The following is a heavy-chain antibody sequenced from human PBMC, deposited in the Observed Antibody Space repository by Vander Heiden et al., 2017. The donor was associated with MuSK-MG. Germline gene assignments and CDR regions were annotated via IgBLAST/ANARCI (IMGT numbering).Heavy chain of an antibody. V-gene: IGHV3-33*01. CDR1: GFTPSTYG. J-gene: IGHJ6*03. Sequence: QVQLEESGGDVVQPGRSLRLSCAASGFTPSTYGMHWVRQAAGKGLEWVALIWHDGSNKYYTDSVKGRFTISRDDSKNTLYLQMNSLRAEDTAVYYCARVFDSYFMDVWGKGTTVTVS. CDR2: IWHDGSNK. CDR3: ARVFDSYFMDV.